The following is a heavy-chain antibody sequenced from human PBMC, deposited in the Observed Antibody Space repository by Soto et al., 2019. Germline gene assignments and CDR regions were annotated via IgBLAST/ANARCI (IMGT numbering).Heavy chain of an antibody. D-gene: IGHD6-25*01. V-gene: IGHV4-34*01. Sequence: SETLSLTCSLYSGSFSGYNWSWIRQPPAHGLEWIGEMSPSGTTNNSPYLKSRVPISVDTYKNQIYLNLTSLTAADQASYSFERALKGGGSAQTRPDFWGESHLVTVS. CDR3: ERALKGGGSAQTRPDF. CDR2: MSPSGTT. J-gene: IGHJ4*02. CDR1: SGSFSGYN.